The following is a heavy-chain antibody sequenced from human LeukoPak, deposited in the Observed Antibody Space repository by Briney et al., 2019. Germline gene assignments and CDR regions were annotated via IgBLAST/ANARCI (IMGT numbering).Heavy chain of an antibody. J-gene: IGHJ5*02. D-gene: IGHD1-26*01. CDR1: GFTFANFA. CDR3: ARDREGP. CDR2: IYSGGTT. V-gene: IGHV3-53*01. Sequence: PWGSLRLSCAASGFTFANFAMRWVRQAPGKGLEWDSCIYSGGTTNYAHSVKGRFTISRDNSKNTAYLQMNSLRPEDTAVYYCARDREGPWGQGTLVTASS.